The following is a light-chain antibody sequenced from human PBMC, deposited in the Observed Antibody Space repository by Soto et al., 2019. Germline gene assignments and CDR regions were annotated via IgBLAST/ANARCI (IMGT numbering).Light chain of an antibody. J-gene: IGLJ1*01. CDR2: EVN. CDR3: TSYAGGNNV. Sequence: CTGTSSDVGGYNYVSWYQQHPGKVPILMVYEVNKRPSGVPDRFSGSKSGNTASLTVSGLQAEDEADYYCTSYAGGNNVFGTGTKVTVL. CDR1: SSDVGGYNY. V-gene: IGLV2-8*01.